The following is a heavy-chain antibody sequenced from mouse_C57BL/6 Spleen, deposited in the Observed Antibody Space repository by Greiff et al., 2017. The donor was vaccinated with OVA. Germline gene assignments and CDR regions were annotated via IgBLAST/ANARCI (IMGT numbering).Heavy chain of an antibody. Sequence: GGGLVQPKGSLKLSCAASGFSFNTYAMNWVRQAPGKGLEWVARIRSKSNNYATYYADSVKDRFTISRDDSESMLYLQMNNLKTEDTAMYYCVRQGESTKGYFDVWGTGTTVTVSS. J-gene: IGHJ1*03. CDR3: VRQGESTKGYFDV. CDR2: IRSKSNNYAT. CDR1: GFSFNTYA. V-gene: IGHV10-1*01. D-gene: IGHD1-3*01.